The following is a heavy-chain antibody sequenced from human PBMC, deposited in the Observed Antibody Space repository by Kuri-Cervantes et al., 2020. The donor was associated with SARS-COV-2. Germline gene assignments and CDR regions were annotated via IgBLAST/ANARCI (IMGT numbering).Heavy chain of an antibody. CDR1: GFPFSSYE. CDR3: AREGLSMGWLQNEMPFEY. CDR2: SSSSGSTI. J-gene: IGHJ4*02. D-gene: IGHD5-24*01. Sequence: GGSLRLSCAASGFPFSSYEMNWVRQAPGKGLEWVSYSSSSGSTIYYADSVKVRFTISRDNAKNSLYLQMNSLRAEDTAVYYCAREGLSMGWLQNEMPFEYWGQGTLVTVSS. V-gene: IGHV3-48*03.